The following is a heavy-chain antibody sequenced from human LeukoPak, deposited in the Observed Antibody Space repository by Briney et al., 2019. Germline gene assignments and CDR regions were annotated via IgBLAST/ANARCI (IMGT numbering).Heavy chain of an antibody. CDR3: AKPISGGLAVTADWFDP. CDR1: GFTFNSYS. CDR2: IDSSGGNI. Sequence: PGGSLRLSCAASGFTFNSYSMKWVRQAPGKGLQWVAVIDSSGGNIHYADSVEGRFTISRDNSKHTLYLQMTSLRADDTAVYYCAKPISGGLAVTADWFDPWGQGTLVTVSS. V-gene: IGHV3-23*01. J-gene: IGHJ5*02. D-gene: IGHD6-19*01.